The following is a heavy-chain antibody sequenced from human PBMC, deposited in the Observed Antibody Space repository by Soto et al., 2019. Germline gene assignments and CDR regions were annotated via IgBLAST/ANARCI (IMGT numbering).Heavy chain of an antibody. CDR2: IYNSGST. Sequence: QVQLQESGPGLVKPSETLSLTCTVSGGSVSSGTYYWSWIRQPPGKGLEWIGYIYNSGSTKYNPSLKSRVTISLDTSKNQFSLKLSSVTTADTAVYYCAGGSSGWFDYWGQGTLVTVSS. J-gene: IGHJ4*02. CDR1: GGSVSSGTYY. V-gene: IGHV4-61*01. D-gene: IGHD6-19*01. CDR3: AGGSSGWFDY.